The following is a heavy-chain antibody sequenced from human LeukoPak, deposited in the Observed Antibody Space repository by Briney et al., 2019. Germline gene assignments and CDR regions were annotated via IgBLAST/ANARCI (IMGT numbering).Heavy chain of an antibody. V-gene: IGHV1-8*01. Sequence: RGASVKVSCKASGYTFTSYDINWVRQATGQGLEWMGWMNPNSGNTRYAQKFQGRVTMTRNTSISTAYMELSSLRSEDTAVYYCARALTIQWWSLGYYYYYMDVWGKGTTVTVSS. CDR1: GYTFTSYD. CDR3: ARALTIQWWSLGYYYYYMDV. J-gene: IGHJ6*03. CDR2: MNPNSGNT. D-gene: IGHD2-21*02.